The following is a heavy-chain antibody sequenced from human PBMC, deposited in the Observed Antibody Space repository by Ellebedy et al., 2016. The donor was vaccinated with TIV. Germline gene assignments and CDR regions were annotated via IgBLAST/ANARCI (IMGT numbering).Heavy chain of an antibody. CDR1: GFTFSSYW. CDR2: IKQDGSEK. CDR3: AMATSGFDY. Sequence: GESLKISCAASGFTFSSYWMSWVRQAPGKGLEWVANIKQDGSEKYYVDSVKGRFTISRENAKNSLYLQMNSLRAEDTAVYYCAMATSGFDYWGQGALATVSS. J-gene: IGHJ4*02. D-gene: IGHD5-24*01. V-gene: IGHV3-7*03.